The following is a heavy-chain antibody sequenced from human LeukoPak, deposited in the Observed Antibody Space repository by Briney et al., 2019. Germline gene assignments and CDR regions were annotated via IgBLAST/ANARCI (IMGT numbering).Heavy chain of an antibody. CDR2: ILPDGSEK. V-gene: IGHV3-7*01. CDR3: GRLARNAWYAVDY. D-gene: IGHD6-19*01. Sequence: GGSLRLSCAASDFTFSLYWMTWVRQAPGEGLEWVANILPDGSEKYYLDSVKGRFTISRDNPTNSLYLQINSLRAEDTALYYCGRLARNAWYAVDYWGQGTLVTVSS. J-gene: IGHJ4*02. CDR1: DFTFSLYW.